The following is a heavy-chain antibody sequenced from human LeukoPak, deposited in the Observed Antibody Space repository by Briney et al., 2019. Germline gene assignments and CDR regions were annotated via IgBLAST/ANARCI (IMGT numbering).Heavy chain of an antibody. J-gene: IGHJ4*02. Sequence: GGSLRLSCAASGFTFSDYYMSWIRQAPGKGLEWVSYISSSGSSIYYADSVKGRFTISRDNAKNSLYLQMNSLRAEDTAVYYCARGDHYDILTGYYGVDYWGQGTLVTVSS. V-gene: IGHV3-11*01. D-gene: IGHD3-9*01. CDR1: GFTFSDYY. CDR3: ARGDHYDILTGYYGVDY. CDR2: ISSSGSSI.